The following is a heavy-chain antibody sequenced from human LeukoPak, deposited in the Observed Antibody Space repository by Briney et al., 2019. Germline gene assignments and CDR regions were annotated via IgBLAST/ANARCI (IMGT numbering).Heavy chain of an antibody. CDR3: ARGGYSEDLDY. CDR1: GGSISSVDYY. V-gene: IGHV4-30-4*01. CDR2: IYYSGST. Sequence: SETLSLTCTVSGGSISSVDYYWSWIRQPPGKGLEWIGYIYYSGSTYYNPSLKSRVTISVDTSKNQFSLKLSSVTAADTAVYYCARGGYSEDLDYWGQGTLVTVSS. D-gene: IGHD3-3*01. J-gene: IGHJ4*02.